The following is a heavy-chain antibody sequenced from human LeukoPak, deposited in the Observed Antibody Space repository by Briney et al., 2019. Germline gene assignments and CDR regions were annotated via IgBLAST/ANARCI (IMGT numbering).Heavy chain of an antibody. CDR1: GFTFSSYS. V-gene: IGHV3-21*01. D-gene: IGHD5-18*01. J-gene: IGHJ4*02. Sequence: PGGSLRLSCAASGFTFSSYSMNWVRRAPGKGLEWVSSISSSSSYIYYADSVKGRFTISRDNAKNSLYLQMNSLRAEDTAVYYCARDHAAMAEAPTDYWGQGTLVTVSS. CDR3: ARDHAAMAEAPTDY. CDR2: ISSSSSYI.